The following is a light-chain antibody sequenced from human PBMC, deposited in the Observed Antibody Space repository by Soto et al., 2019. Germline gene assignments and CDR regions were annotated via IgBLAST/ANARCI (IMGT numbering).Light chain of an antibody. CDR1: SSDVGGYNY. J-gene: IGLJ1*01. CDR3: RSYTTSNTRQIV. CDR2: DVS. Sequence: QSVLTQPASVSGSPGQSITISCTGTSSDVGGYNYVSWYQHHPGKAPKLMIYDVSNRPSGVSNRFSGSKSGNTASLTISGLQHADEADYYCRSYTTSNTRQIVLGTGTKVTVL. V-gene: IGLV2-14*03.